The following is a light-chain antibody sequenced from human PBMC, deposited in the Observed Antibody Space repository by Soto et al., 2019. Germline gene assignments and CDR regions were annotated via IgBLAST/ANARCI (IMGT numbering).Light chain of an antibody. V-gene: IGKV1-33*01. CDR2: DAS. Sequence: DIQMTQSPSSLSASVGDRVTITCQASQDISNYLNWYQQKPGKAPKLLIYDASNLETGVPSRFSGSGSGTDFTFTISSLQPEDIATYYGQQYDNPPPTFGGGTKVEIK. CDR3: QQYDNPPPT. CDR1: QDISNY. J-gene: IGKJ4*01.